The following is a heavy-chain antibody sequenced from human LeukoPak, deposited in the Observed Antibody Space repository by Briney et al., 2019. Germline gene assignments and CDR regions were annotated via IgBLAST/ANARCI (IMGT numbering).Heavy chain of an antibody. Sequence: SVTVSCKASGGTFSSYAISWVRQAPGPGLEWMGRIIPILGIANYAQKFQGRVTITADKSTSTAYMELSSLRSEDTAVYYCARNWGQSYWYFDLWGRGTLVTVSS. V-gene: IGHV1-69*04. CDR1: GGTFSSYA. J-gene: IGHJ2*01. CDR2: IIPILGIA. CDR3: ARNWGQSYWYFDL. D-gene: IGHD7-27*01.